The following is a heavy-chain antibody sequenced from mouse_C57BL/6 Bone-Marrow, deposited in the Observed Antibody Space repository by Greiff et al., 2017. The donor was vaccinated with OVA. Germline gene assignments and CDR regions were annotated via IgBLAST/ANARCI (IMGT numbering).Heavy chain of an antibody. CDR3: ARRRRGFDD. V-gene: IGHV1-61*01. CDR2: IYPSDSET. CDR1: GYTFTSYW. Sequence: QVQLQQPGAELVRPGSSVKLSCKASGYTFTSYWMDWVKQRPGQGLEWIGNIYPSDSETHYNPKFKDKAKLTVDKSSRTAYMQISSLPSEESAVYYCARRRRGFDDWGQGTTLTVSS. J-gene: IGHJ2*01.